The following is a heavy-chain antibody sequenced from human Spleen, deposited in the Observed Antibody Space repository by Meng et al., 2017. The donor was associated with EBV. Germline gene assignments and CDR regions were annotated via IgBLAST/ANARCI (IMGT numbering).Heavy chain of an antibody. CDR1: GSSSNVGVGC. CDR2: IHWDDDK. D-gene: IGHD2-8*01. Sequence: PPQIPRLIFGFSGSSSNVGVGCVGWIRQPPGKCLDWLAWIHWDDDKRSIPSLKSSLTVTKNTSKDQMVLTMTNMDPLDTATFYCARIMGKAPDYFDYWGQGALVTVSS. V-gene: IGHV2-5*02. CDR3: ARIMGKAPDYFDY. J-gene: IGHJ4*02.